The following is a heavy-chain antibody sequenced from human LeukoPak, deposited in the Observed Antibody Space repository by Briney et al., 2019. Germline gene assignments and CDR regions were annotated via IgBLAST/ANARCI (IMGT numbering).Heavy chain of an antibody. CDR3: ARPLQGIVGATGFDY. V-gene: IGHV5-51*01. D-gene: IGHD1-26*01. CDR2: IYPSDSDT. CDR1: EYSFATYW. J-gene: IGHJ4*02. Sequence: GESLKISCQGSEYSFATYWIAWLRQMPGKGLERMGIIYPSDSDTSYSPSFQGQVTISADKSIKTAYLQWSSLKASDTAMYYCARPLQGIVGATGFDYWGQGTLVTVSS.